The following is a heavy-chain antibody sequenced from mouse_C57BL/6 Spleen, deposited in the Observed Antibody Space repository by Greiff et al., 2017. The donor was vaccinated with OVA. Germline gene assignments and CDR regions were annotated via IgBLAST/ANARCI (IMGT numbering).Heavy chain of an antibody. D-gene: IGHD2-5*01. J-gene: IGHJ3*01. CDR1: GYTFTDYE. V-gene: IGHV1-15*01. CDR2: IDPETGGT. Sequence: VKLVESGAELVRPGASVTLSCKASGYTFTDYEMHWVKQTPVHGLEWIGAIDPETGGTAYNQKFKGKAILTADKSSSTAYMELRSLTSEDSAVYYCTRTFYSNFAYWGQGTLVTVSA. CDR3: TRTFYSNFAY.